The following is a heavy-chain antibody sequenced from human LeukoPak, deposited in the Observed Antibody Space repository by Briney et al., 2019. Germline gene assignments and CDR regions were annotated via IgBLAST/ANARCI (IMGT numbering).Heavy chain of an antibody. CDR1: GFTFSDYY. CDR2: ISSSGSTI. Sequence: PGGSLRLSCAASGFTFSDYYMSWIRQAPGKGLEWVSYISSSGSTIYYADSVKGRFTISRDAAKNSLYLQMNSLRAEDTAVYYCARDMIVVYHYFDYWGQGTLVTVSS. D-gene: IGHD3-22*01. V-gene: IGHV3-11*04. J-gene: IGHJ4*02. CDR3: ARDMIVVYHYFDY.